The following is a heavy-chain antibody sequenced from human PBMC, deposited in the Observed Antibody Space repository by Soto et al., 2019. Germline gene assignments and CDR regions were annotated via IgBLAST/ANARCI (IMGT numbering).Heavy chain of an antibody. J-gene: IGHJ6*03. CDR2: ISNNGAHT. Sequence: GGSLRLSCAASGFSFSNYEMHWFRQAPGKGLEYVSGISNNGAHTDYAKSVKGRFTISRDNSENTLYLQMGSLRAEDMALYYCARRGYGSRWPNIYMDVWGKGTTVTVSS. D-gene: IGHD6-13*01. CDR3: ARRGYGSRWPNIYMDV. CDR1: GFSFSNYE. V-gene: IGHV3-64*01.